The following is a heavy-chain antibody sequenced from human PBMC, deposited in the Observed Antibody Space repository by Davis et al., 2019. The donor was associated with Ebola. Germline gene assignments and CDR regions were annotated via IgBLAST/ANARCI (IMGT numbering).Heavy chain of an antibody. CDR3: ARVRGAFDI. D-gene: IGHD3-10*01. V-gene: IGHV3-11*05. CDR2: ISSSSSYT. CDR1: GFTFSDYY. Sequence: GESLKISCAASGFTFSDYYMSWIRQAPGKGLEWVSYISSSSSYTNYADSVKGRFTISRDNAKNSLYLQMNSLRAEDTAVYYCARVRGAFDIWGQGTMVTVSS. J-gene: IGHJ3*02.